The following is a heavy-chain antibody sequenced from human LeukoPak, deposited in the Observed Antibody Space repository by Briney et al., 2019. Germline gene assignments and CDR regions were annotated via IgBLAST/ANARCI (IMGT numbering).Heavy chain of an antibody. CDR2: IYYSGSP. J-gene: IGHJ6*02. CDR1: GGSINSYY. CDR3: ARSIVVAGFVSDYYYYGMDV. Sequence: SETLSLTCTASGGSINSYYWSWIPQPPGKGLEWVGYIYYSGSPTYNPSLKSRVAISIHTSKKHFSLKLSSVTAADTAVYYCARSIVVAGFVSDYYYYGMDVWGQGTTVTVSS. V-gene: IGHV4-59*08. D-gene: IGHD6-19*01.